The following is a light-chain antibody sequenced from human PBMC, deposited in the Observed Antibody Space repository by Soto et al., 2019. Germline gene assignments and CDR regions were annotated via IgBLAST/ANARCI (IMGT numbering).Light chain of an antibody. CDR2: DAS. J-gene: IGKJ3*01. CDR1: QSVSSY. Sequence: EIVLTQSPATLSLSPGERATLSCRASQSVSSYLAWYQQKPGQSPRLVIYDASSRATGIPDRFSGSGSGTDFTLTISRLEPEDFAVYYCQHYGRSPGLFTFGPGTKVDIK. V-gene: IGKV3-20*01. CDR3: QHYGRSPGLFT.